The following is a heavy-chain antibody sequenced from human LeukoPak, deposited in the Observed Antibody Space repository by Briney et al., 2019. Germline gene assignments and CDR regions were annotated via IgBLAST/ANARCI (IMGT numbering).Heavy chain of an antibody. CDR3: ARDPLLWKGAFDI. D-gene: IGHD2-21*01. Sequence: SEALSLTCTVSGGSISSYYWSSIRQPAGKGLEWIGRIYTSGSTNYNPTLKSRVTMSVDTSKNQFSLKLSSVTAADTAVYYCARDPLLWKGAFDIWGQGTMVTVSS. J-gene: IGHJ3*02. CDR2: IYTSGST. CDR1: GGSISSYY. V-gene: IGHV4-4*07.